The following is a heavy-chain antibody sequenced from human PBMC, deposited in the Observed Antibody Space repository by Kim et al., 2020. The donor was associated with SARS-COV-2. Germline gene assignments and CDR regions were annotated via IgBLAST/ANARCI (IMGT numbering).Heavy chain of an antibody. J-gene: IGHJ4*02. CDR3: ARGYSSSWYLSPAHFDY. D-gene: IGHD6-13*01. CDR2: INHSGST. CDR1: GGSFSGYY. V-gene: IGHV4-34*01. Sequence: SETLSLTCAVYGGSFSGYYWSWIRQPPGKGLEWIGEINHSGSTNYNPSLKSLVTISVDTSKNQFSLKLSSVTAADTAVYYCARGYSSSWYLSPAHFDYWGQGTLVTVSS.